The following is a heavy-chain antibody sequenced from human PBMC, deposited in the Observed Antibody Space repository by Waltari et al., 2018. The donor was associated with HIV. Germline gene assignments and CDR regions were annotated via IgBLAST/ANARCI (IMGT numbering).Heavy chain of an antibody. D-gene: IGHD2-2*01. CDR1: GGAISSYY. V-gene: IGHV4-59*01. J-gene: IGHJ3*02. CDR2: IYSSGST. CDR3: ARARGVVVDAFDI. Sequence: QVQLQESGPGLVKPSETLSLTRTGSGGAISSYYWRWIRQPPGKGLEWIGYIYSSGSTNYNPSLKSRVTISVDTSKNQFSLKLSSVTAADTAVYYCARARGVVVDAFDIWGQGTMVTVSS.